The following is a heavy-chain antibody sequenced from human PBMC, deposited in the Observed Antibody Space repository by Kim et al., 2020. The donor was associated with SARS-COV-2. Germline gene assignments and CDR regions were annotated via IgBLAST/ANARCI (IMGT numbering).Heavy chain of an antibody. Sequence: GGSLRLSCAASGFTFSSYSMNWVRQAPGKGLEWVSSISSSSSYIYYADSVKGRFTISRDNAKNSLYLQMNSLRAEDTAVYYCARDDSSGYYFDYWGQGTLVTVSS. V-gene: IGHV3-21*01. CDR1: GFTFSSYS. J-gene: IGHJ4*02. CDR2: ISSSSSYI. CDR3: ARDDSSGYYFDY. D-gene: IGHD3-22*01.